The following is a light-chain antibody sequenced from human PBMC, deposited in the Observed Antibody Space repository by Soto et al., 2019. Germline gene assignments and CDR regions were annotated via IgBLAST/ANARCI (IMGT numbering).Light chain of an antibody. J-gene: IGKJ1*01. Sequence: DIQMTQSPSSLSASVGDRVTITCRASQSISSYLNWYQQKPGKAPKLLIYAASSLQSRVPSRFSGSGTGTDFTLTSSSRQPEDFATYDCHQSYSTLWTFGQGTKVEIK. CDR3: HQSYSTLWT. V-gene: IGKV1-39*01. CDR2: AAS. CDR1: QSISSY.